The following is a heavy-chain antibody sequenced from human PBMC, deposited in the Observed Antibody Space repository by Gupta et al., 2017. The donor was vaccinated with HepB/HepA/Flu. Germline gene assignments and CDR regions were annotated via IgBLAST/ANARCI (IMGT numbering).Heavy chain of an antibody. V-gene: IGHV1-69*06. D-gene: IGHD1-1*01. Sequence: QVQLVQSGAEVKKPGSSVKVSCKASGDTFSNHGIIWVRQAPGQGLEWLGGIVPMFGTQTADYAQKFQGRVTVTADRSTSTVFMEMIGLRPQDTAVYYCARATCPINDCPQPSYYYYLDIWGKGTTVTVSS. CDR2: IVPMFGTQTA. CDR3: ARATCPINDCPQPSYYYYLDI. CDR1: GDTFSNHG. J-gene: IGHJ6*03.